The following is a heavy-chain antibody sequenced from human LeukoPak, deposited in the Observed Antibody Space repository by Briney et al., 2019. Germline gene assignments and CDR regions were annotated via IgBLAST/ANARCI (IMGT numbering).Heavy chain of an antibody. V-gene: IGHV3-23*01. J-gene: IGHJ4*02. CDR3: AKDHSSSWYGTFDY. Sequence: EGSLRLSCAASGFTFSSYAMSWVRQAPGKGLEWVSAISGSGGSTYYADSVKGRFTISRDNSKNTLYLQMNSLRAEDTAVYYCAKDHSSSWYGTFDYWGQGTLVTVSS. D-gene: IGHD6-13*01. CDR1: GFTFSSYA. CDR2: ISGSGGST.